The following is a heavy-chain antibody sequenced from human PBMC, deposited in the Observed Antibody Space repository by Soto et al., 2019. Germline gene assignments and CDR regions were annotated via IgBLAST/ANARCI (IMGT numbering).Heavy chain of an antibody. D-gene: IGHD3-3*01. J-gene: IGHJ5*02. CDR2: ISHSGST. V-gene: IGHV4-61*01. Sequence: QLQLQESGPGLVKPSETLSLTCTVSGDSVSSDSSYWSWIRQPPGKRLEWIGYISHSGSTSYNPSLQSRVSMSIDTSKNQFFLELSSVTAADTAIYYCAREGGVLRLSNWLDPWGQGTLVTGSA. CDR1: GDSVSSDSSY. CDR3: AREGGVLRLSNWLDP.